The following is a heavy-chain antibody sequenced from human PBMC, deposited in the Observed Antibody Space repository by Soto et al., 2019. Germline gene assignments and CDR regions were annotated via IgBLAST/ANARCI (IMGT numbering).Heavy chain of an antibody. Sequence: SVKVSCKASGGTFSSYAISWVRQAPGQGPEWMGGIIPIFGTANYAQKFQDRVTITADKSTSTAYMELSSLRSEDTAVYYCARDAGTPYYYYGMDVWGQGTTVTVSS. D-gene: IGHD1-1*01. CDR1: GGTFSSYA. CDR3: ARDAGTPYYYYGMDV. V-gene: IGHV1-69*06. CDR2: IIPIFGTA. J-gene: IGHJ6*02.